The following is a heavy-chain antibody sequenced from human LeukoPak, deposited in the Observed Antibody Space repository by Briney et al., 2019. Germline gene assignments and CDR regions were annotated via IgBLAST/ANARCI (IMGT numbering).Heavy chain of an antibody. V-gene: IGHV1-3*01. Sequence: ASVKVSCKASGYTFTSYAMHRVRQAPGQRLEWMGWINAGNGNTKYSQKFQGRLTMTRDTSTSTVYMELSSLRSEETAVYYCASSCSSTNCYGRSDYGGQGTLVTVSS. J-gene: IGHJ4*02. CDR2: INAGNGNT. CDR1: GYTFTSYA. CDR3: ASSCSSTNCYGRSDY. D-gene: IGHD2-2*01.